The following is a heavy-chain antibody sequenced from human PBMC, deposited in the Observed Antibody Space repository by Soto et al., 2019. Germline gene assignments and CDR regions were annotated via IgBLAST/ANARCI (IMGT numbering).Heavy chain of an antibody. CDR2: ISYDGSNK. D-gene: IGHD6-19*01. J-gene: IGHJ4*02. Sequence: QVQLVESGGGVVQPGRSLRLSCAASGFTFSSYAMHWVRQAPGKGLEWVAVISYDGSNKYYADSVKGRFTISRDNSKNTLYLQMNSLRAEDTAVYYCARDRGSSGWPLGYWVQGTLVTVTS. V-gene: IGHV3-30-3*01. CDR1: GFTFSSYA. CDR3: ARDRGSSGWPLGY.